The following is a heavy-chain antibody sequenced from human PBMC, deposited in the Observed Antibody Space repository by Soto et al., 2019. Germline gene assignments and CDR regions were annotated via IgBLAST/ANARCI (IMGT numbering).Heavy chain of an antibody. CDR2: LYYSGST. Sequence: KSSETLSLTWTVSGGSISSFHWRWMRQPPGKGLEWIGYLYYSGSTNYNPSLRSRITILTDTSKNQLSLKLSSVTAADTAVYYCARDPGDIAYCGSSRCFLGFDSWGQGTLVTVSS. CDR1: GGSISSFH. D-gene: IGHD3-22*01. CDR3: ARDPGDIAYCGSSRCFLGFDS. J-gene: IGHJ4*02. V-gene: IGHV4-59*01.